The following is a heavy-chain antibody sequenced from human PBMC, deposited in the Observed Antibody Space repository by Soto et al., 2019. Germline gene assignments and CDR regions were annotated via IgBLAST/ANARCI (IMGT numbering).Heavy chain of an antibody. Sequence: ASVKVSCKASGYTFATYYMHWVRQAPGQGLEWMGIINPSGGTTTYAQKFQGRVTMTTDTSTSTAYMELGSLRSEDTAVYYCARGQLRDRFDYWGQGTLVTVSS. CDR1: GYTFATYY. J-gene: IGHJ4*02. V-gene: IGHV1-46*01. D-gene: IGHD1-7*01. CDR3: ARGQLRDRFDY. CDR2: INPSGGTT.